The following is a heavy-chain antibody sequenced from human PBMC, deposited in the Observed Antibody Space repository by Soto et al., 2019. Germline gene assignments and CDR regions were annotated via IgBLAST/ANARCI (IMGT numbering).Heavy chain of an antibody. Sequence: GESLKISCKGSGYTFTGYWIGWVRQMPGKGLEWMGIIYAGDSETRYSPSFQGQVTISADKSISTVYLQRSSLKASDTAMYYYARRQVGFGELLHAFDIWGQGTMVTVSS. CDR1: GYTFTGYW. D-gene: IGHD3-10*01. CDR2: IYAGDSET. J-gene: IGHJ3*02. CDR3: ARRQVGFGELLHAFDI. V-gene: IGHV5-51*01.